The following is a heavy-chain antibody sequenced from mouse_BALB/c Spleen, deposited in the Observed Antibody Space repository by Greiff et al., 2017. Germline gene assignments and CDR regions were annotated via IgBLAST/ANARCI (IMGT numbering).Heavy chain of an antibody. CDR2: ISYSGST. Sequence: EVMLVESGPGLVKPSQSLSLTCTVTGFSITSDYAWYWIRQCPGNKLEWRGYISYSGSTSYNPSLKSRISITRDTSKNQFFLKLNSVTTEDTATYCGAADGYALAYWGQGTLVTVSA. J-gene: IGHJ3*01. CDR1: GFSITSDYA. V-gene: IGHV3-2*02. D-gene: IGHD2-2*01. CDR3: AADGYALAY.